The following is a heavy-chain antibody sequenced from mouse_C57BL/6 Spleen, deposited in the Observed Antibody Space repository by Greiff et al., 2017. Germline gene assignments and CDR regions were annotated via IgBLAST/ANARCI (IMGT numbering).Heavy chain of an antibody. Sequence: EVQRVESEGGLVQPGSSMKLSCTASGFTFSDYYMAWVRQVPEKGLEWVANINYDGSSTYYLDSLKSRFIISRDNAKNILYLQMSSLKSEDTATYYCARDRGYYYGSSYGDYAMDYWGQGTSVTVSS. CDR3: ARDRGYYYGSSYGDYAMDY. CDR1: GFTFSDYY. D-gene: IGHD1-1*01. J-gene: IGHJ4*01. V-gene: IGHV5-16*01. CDR2: INYDGSST.